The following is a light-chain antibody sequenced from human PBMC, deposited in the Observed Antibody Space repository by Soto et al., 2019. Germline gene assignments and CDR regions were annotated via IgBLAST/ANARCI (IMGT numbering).Light chain of an antibody. CDR2: GAS. V-gene: IGKV3-20*01. J-gene: IGKJ4*01. CDR1: QSVSSSY. Sequence: EIVLTQYPGTLSLSPGERSTLSCMASQSVSSSYLAWYQQKPGQAPRLLIYGASSRATGIPDRFSGSGSGTDFTLTISSLEPEDFATYYCQHYNSRPLTFGRGTKVDI. CDR3: QHYNSRPLT.